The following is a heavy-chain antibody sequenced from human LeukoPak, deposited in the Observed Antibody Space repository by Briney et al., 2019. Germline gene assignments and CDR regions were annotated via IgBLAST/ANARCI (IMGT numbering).Heavy chain of an antibody. J-gene: IGHJ3*02. D-gene: IGHD1-14*01. CDR3: ARSRPGLHDAFDI. CDR1: GYTFTGYY. CDR2: INPNSGGT. V-gene: IGHV1-2*02. Sequence: ASVKVSCKASGYTFTGYYMHWVRQAPGQGLEWMGWINPNSGGTNYAQKFQGRVTMTRDTSISTAYMELSRLRSDDTAVYYCARSRPGLHDAFDIWGQATMVTVSS.